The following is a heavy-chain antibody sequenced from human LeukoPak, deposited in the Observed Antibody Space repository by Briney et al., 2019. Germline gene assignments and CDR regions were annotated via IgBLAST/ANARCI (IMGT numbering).Heavy chain of an antibody. J-gene: IGHJ4*02. D-gene: IGHD3-9*01. Sequence: ASVKVSCKASGYTFTSYDINWVRQATGQGLEWMGWMNPNSGNTGYAQKFQGRGTMTRNTSISTAYMELSSLRSEDTAVYYCARGGYDILTGYHNFDYWGQGTLVTVSS. CDR2: MNPNSGNT. CDR3: ARGGYDILTGYHNFDY. V-gene: IGHV1-8*01. CDR1: GYTFTSYD.